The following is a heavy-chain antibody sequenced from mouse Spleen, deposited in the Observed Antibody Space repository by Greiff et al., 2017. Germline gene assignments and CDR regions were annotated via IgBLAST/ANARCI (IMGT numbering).Heavy chain of an antibody. V-gene: IGHV1-19*01. CDR1: GYTFTDYY. J-gene: IGHJ4*01. CDR3: ARRGSWDDAMDY. D-gene: IGHD4-1*01. Sequence: VQLQQSGPVLVKPGASVKMSCKASGYTFTDYYMNWVKQSHGKSLEWIGVINPYNGGTSYNQKFKGKATLTVDKSSSTAYMELNSLTSEDSAVYYCARRGSWDDAMDYWGQGTSVTVSS. CDR2: INPYNGGT.